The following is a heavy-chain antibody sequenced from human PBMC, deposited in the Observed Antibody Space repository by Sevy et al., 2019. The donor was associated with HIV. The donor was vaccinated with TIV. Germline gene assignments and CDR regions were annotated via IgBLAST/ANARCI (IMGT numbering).Heavy chain of an antibody. V-gene: IGHV4-4*07. D-gene: IGHD6-19*01. CDR1: GGSISSYY. Sequence: SETLSLTCTVSGGSISSYYWSWIRQPAGKGLEWIGRNYPSGSTNYNPSLKSRVTMAVDTSKNQYSLKLSSVTAADTAVYYCARDHLSAIAVAEINWFDPWGQGTLVTVSS. CDR3: ARDHLSAIAVAEINWFDP. CDR2: NYPSGST. J-gene: IGHJ5*02.